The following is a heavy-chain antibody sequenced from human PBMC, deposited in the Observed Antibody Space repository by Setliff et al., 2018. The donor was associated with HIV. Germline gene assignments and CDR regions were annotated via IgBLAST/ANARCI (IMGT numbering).Heavy chain of an antibody. CDR2: IFHTGSS. Sequence: PSETLSLTCSVSGGSMSNYYWSWVRQPPGKGLEWMGDIFHTGSSTYNPSLKSRVSLSVDTSKNQFSLRLSAVTAADTAVYYCARGGYRDGYDYWGQGTLVTVSS. J-gene: IGHJ4*02. CDR3: ARGGYRDGYDY. CDR1: GGSMSNYY. V-gene: IGHV4-59*01. D-gene: IGHD5-18*01.